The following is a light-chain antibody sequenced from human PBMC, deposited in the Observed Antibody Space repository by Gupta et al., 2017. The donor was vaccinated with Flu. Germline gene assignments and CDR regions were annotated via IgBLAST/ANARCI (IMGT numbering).Light chain of an antibody. CDR3: QQRSNWPPLT. CDR1: QSVRSY. CDR2: DAS. J-gene: IGKJ4*01. Sequence: ATLSLSPGERATLSCRASQSVRSYLAWYQQKPGQAPRLLISDASNRDTGIPARFSGSGSGTDFTLTISSREPEDFAVYYCQQRSNWPPLTFGGGTKVEIK. V-gene: IGKV3-11*01.